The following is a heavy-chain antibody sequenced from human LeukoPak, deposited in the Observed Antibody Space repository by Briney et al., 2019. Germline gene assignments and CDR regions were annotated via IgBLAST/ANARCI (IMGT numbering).Heavy chain of an antibody. V-gene: IGHV1-3*01. CDR2: INAGNGNT. D-gene: IGHD1-26*01. J-gene: IGHJ6*02. CDR3: ASRRSGSLLSNYYGMDV. CDR1: GYTFTSYA. Sequence: GASVKVSCKASGYTFTSYAMHWVRQAPGQGLEWMGWINAGNGNTKYSQKFQGRVTITRDTSASTAYMELSSLRSEDTAVYYCASRRSGSLLSNYYGMDVWGQGTTVTVSS.